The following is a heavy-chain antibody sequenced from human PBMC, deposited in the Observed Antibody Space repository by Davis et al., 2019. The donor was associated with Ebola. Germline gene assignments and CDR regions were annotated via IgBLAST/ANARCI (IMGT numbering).Heavy chain of an antibody. CDR1: GGSISSYY. V-gene: IGHV4-59*12. D-gene: IGHD4-17*01. Sequence: SETLSLTCTVSGGSISSYYWSWIRQPPGKGLEWIGYIYYSGSTNYNPSLKSRVTISVDTSKNQFSLKLSSVTAEDTAVYYCARFTVLRWFDPWGQGTLVTVSS. J-gene: IGHJ5*02. CDR3: ARFTVLRWFDP. CDR2: IYYSGST.